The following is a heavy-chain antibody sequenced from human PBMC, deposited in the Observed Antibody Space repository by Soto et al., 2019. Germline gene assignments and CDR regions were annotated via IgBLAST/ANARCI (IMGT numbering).Heavy chain of an antibody. D-gene: IGHD6-19*01. CDR1: GFIFNNYA. CDR3: VKARSGWYLYYFDY. Sequence: DVKLLESGGGLVQPGGSLRLSCAASGFIFNNYAMNWVRQAPGKGLEWVSGISGSGGNTYYADSVKGRIAISRDKSNNTLYLQLSSLKAEDTAVYYCVKARSGWYLYYFDYWGQGTRVTVSS. CDR2: ISGSGGNT. V-gene: IGHV3-23*01. J-gene: IGHJ4*02.